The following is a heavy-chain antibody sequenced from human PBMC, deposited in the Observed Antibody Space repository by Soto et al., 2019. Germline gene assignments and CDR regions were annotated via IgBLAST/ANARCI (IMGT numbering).Heavy chain of an antibody. D-gene: IGHD3-22*01. V-gene: IGHV1-69*01. CDR1: GGTFSSYA. J-gene: IGHJ2*01. CDR2: IIPIFGTA. Sequence: QVQLVQSGAEVKKPGSSVKVSCKASGGTFSSYAISWVRQAPGQGLEWMGGIIPIFGTANYAQKFQGRVTITADESTSTADMELSSRRSEDTAVYYCAICYYYESSDDWYFDLWGRGTLVTVSS. CDR3: AICYYYESSDDWYFDL.